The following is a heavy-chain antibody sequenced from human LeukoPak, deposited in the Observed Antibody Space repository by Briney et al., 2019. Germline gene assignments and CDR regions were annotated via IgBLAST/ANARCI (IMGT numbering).Heavy chain of an antibody. D-gene: IGHD3-3*01. Sequence: GGSLRLSCAASGFTFSSYAMSWVRQAPGKGLEWVSAISGSGSTIYYADSVKGRFTISRDNAKNSLYLQMNSLRAEDTAVYYCARDGDPVDVWGQGTTVTVSS. CDR2: ISGSGSTI. J-gene: IGHJ6*02. V-gene: IGHV3-23*01. CDR1: GFTFSSYA. CDR3: ARDGDPVDV.